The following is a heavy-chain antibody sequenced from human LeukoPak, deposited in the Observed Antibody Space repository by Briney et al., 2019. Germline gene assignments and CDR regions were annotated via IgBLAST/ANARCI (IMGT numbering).Heavy chain of an antibody. V-gene: IGHV3-30*09. CDR1: GFTFSSYA. CDR3: VSPTADYPFLYCFDS. D-gene: IGHD5-12*01. Sequence: GGSLGLSCAASGFTFSSYAMSWVRQAPGKGLEWVAVISSDGNSKNFALSVKGRFAISRDNSKNTLFLQMNNLRSEDTALYYCVSPTADYPFLYCFDSWGQGTLVTVSS. J-gene: IGHJ4*02. CDR2: ISSDGNSK.